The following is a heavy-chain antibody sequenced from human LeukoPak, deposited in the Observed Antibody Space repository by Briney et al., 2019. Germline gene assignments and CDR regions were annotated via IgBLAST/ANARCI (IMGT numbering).Heavy chain of an antibody. D-gene: IGHD3-10*01. V-gene: IGHV1-18*01. CDR1: GYTFTSYG. CDR3: ARDYYYGSGPYYYYYMDV. CDR2: ISAYNGNT. J-gene: IGHJ6*03. Sequence: ASVKLSCKASGYTFTSYGISWVRQAPGQGLEWMGWISAYNGNTNYAQKLQGRVTMTTDTSTSTAYMELRSLRSDDTAVYYCARDYYYGSGPYYYYYMDVWGKGTTVTVSS.